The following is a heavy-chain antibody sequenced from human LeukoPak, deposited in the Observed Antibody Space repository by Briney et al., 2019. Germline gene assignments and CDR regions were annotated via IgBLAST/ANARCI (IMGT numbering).Heavy chain of an antibody. V-gene: IGHV1-2*02. CDR3: ARVNDFWSGYVYCYYMDV. CDR2: INPNSGGT. Sequence: ASVKVSCKASGYTFTGYYMHWVRQAPGQGLEWMGWINPNSGGTNYAQKFQGRVTMTRDTSISTAYMELSRLRSDDTAVYYCARVNDFWSGYVYCYYMDVWGKGTTVTVSS. D-gene: IGHD3-3*01. CDR1: GYTFTGYY. J-gene: IGHJ6*03.